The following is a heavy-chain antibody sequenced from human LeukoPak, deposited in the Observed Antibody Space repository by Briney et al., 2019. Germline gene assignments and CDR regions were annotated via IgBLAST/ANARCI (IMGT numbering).Heavy chain of an antibody. CDR2: VNPDSGGT. CDR3: AGENWYSDY. CDR1: GYTFTHYR. D-gene: IGHD1-1*01. J-gene: IGHJ4*02. V-gene: IGHV1-2*02. Sequence: GASVKVSCKASGYTFTHYRLHWVRQAHGQGLEWMGWVNPDSGGTNYQQNFQGRVTMTRDTSISTVYMELSRLRSDDTAVYYCAGENWYSDYWGQGTLVTVSS.